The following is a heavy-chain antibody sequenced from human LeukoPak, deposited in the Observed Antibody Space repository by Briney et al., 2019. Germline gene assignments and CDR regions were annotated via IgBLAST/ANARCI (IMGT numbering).Heavy chain of an antibody. CDR2: FDPEDGET. Sequence: ASVKVSCKVSGYTLTELSMHWVRQAPGKGLEWMGGFDPEDGETIYAQKFQGRVTMTEDTSTDTAYMELSSLRSEDTAVYYCATALSMDDILTGYSKLNWNWSYWGQGTLVTVSS. CDR3: ATALSMDDILTGYSKLNWNWSY. CDR1: GYTLTELS. J-gene: IGHJ4*02. V-gene: IGHV1-24*01. D-gene: IGHD3-9*01.